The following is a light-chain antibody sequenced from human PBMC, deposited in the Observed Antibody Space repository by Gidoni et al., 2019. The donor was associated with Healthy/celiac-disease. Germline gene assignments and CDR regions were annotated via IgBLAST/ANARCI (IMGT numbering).Light chain of an antibody. CDR1: QSVSSY. CDR2: DAS. Sequence: EIVLTQSPASMSLSPGERATLSCRASQSVSSYLAWYQQKPGQAPRLLIYDASNRATGIPARFSGSGSGTDFTLTISSLEPEDFAVYYCQQGNNWRLTFGGGTKVEIK. J-gene: IGKJ4*01. V-gene: IGKV3-11*01. CDR3: QQGNNWRLT.